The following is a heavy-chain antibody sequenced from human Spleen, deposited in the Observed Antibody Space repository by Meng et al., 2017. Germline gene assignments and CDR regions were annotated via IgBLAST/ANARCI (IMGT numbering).Heavy chain of an antibody. Sequence: QVQLVQSGAEVMKPGASVKVSCKASGDTFTYYHIHWVRQAPGQGLEWMGWINTNTGKPTYAQGFTGRFVFSLDTSVSTAYLQITGLKAEDTAVYYCAAPRSGDYWGQGTLVTVSS. V-gene: IGHV7-4-1*02. CDR2: INTNTGKP. CDR1: GDTFTYYH. J-gene: IGHJ4*02. CDR3: AAPRSGDY.